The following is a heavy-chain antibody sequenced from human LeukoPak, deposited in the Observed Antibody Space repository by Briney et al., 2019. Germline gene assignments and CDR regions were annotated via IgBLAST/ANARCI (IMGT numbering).Heavy chain of an antibody. CDR1: GFTFSSYW. V-gene: IGHV3-74*01. CDR2: INSDGSST. D-gene: IGHD3-3*01. Sequence: GGSLRLSCAASGFTFSSYWMHWVRQAPGKGLVWVSRINSDGSSTSYADSMKGRFTISRDNAKNTLYLQMNSLRAEDTAVYYCARENQTYDFWSGYYNWFDPWGQGTLVTVSS. J-gene: IGHJ5*02. CDR3: ARENQTYDFWSGYYNWFDP.